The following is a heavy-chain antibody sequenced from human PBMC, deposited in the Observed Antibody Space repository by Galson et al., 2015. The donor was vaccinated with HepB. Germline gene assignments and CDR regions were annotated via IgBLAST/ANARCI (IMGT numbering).Heavy chain of an antibody. CDR3: ARDRRDGYAFDY. V-gene: IGHV3-21*01. CDR1: GFTFSSYS. J-gene: IGHJ4*02. CDR2: ISSSSSYI. Sequence: SLRLSCAASGFTFSSYSMDWVRQAPGKGLEWVSSISSSSSYIYYADSVKGRFTISRDNAKNSLYLQMNSLRAEDTAVYYCARDRRDGYAFDYWGQGTLVTVSS. D-gene: IGHD5-24*01.